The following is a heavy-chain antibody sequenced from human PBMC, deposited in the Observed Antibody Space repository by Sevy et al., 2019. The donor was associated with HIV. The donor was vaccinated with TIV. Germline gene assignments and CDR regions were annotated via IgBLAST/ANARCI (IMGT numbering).Heavy chain of an antibody. J-gene: IGHJ4*02. CDR3: AKKMGGGSGMAFLVDY. V-gene: IGHV3-23*01. D-gene: IGHD5-18*01. Sequence: GGSLRLSCAASGFTFSNFAMGWVRQAPGKGLDWVSVISGTGDYKYYADSVKGRFTISRDNSKNTMFLQMDSLRADDTAIFYCAKKMGGGSGMAFLVDYWGQGTLVTVSS. CDR1: GFTFSNFA. CDR2: ISGTGDYK.